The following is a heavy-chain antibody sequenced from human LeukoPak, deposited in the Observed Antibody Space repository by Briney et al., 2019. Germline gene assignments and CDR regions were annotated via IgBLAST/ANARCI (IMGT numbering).Heavy chain of an antibody. V-gene: IGHV6-1*01. J-gene: IGHJ6*02. Sequence: SQTLSLTCAISGDSVSSNSAAWNWIRQSPSRGLEWLGRTYYRSKWYNDYAVSVKSRITNNPDTSTNQFSLQLNSVTPEDTAVYYCAREVGSGWYAYYYYYGMDVWGQGTTVTVSS. CDR2: TYYRSKWYN. D-gene: IGHD6-19*01. CDR3: AREVGSGWYAYYYYYGMDV. CDR1: GDSVSSNSAA.